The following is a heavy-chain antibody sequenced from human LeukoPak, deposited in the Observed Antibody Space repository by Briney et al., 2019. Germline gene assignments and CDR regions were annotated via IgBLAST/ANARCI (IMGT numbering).Heavy chain of an antibody. CDR1: GGSISSNNYS. CDR2: IFYGGNT. V-gene: IGHV4-39*01. J-gene: IGHJ4*02. Sequence: PSETLSLTCFVSGGSISSNNYSWGWIRQPPGKGLEWLGSIFYGGNTYYNPSLRSRLTISVDTTKNQFSLILSSVTAADTAVYYCARHMGGVLYRFDYWGQGILVTVSS. CDR3: ARHMGGVLYRFDY. D-gene: IGHD1-26*01.